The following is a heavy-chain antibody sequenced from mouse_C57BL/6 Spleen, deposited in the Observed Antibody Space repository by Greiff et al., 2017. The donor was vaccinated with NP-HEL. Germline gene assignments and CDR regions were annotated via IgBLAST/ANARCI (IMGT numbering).Heavy chain of an antibody. J-gene: IGHJ4*01. Sequence: EVKLMESGGGLVKPGGSLKLSCAASGFTFSSYAMSWVRQTPEKRLEWVATISDGGSYTYYPDNVKGRFTISRDNAKNNLYLQMSHLKSEDTAMYYCARDDGYFYYAMDYWGQGTSVTVSS. D-gene: IGHD2-3*01. V-gene: IGHV5-4*01. CDR3: ARDDGYFYYAMDY. CDR1: GFTFSSYA. CDR2: ISDGGSYT.